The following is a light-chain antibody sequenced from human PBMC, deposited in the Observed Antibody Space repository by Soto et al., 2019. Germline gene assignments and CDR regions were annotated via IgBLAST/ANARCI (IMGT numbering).Light chain of an antibody. CDR1: QSVSSN. J-gene: IGKJ4*01. Sequence: EIVLIQSPATLSLSPGERATLSCRASQSVSSNLAWYQQNPGQAPRLLIFDASNRATGIPARFSGSGSGTDVILTISSLEPEDFAVYYCQQHSNWPLTFGGGTKVEIK. V-gene: IGKV3-11*01. CDR2: DAS. CDR3: QQHSNWPLT.